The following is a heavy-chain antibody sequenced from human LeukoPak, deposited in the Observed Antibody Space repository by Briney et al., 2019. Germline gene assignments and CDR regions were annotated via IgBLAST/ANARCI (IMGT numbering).Heavy chain of an antibody. J-gene: IGHJ5*02. D-gene: IGHD1-26*01. CDR2: VNESGGT. V-gene: IGHV4-34*01. Sequence: SETLSLTCAVYIDSFSNYHWNWIRQTPAKGMEWTGEVNESGGTNISPSLRSRVILSVDTSKNQFSLKLISVTVADTAIYYCARSQGATVPQVGKNWFDPWGQGTRVTVSS. CDR1: IDSFSNYH. CDR3: ARSQGATVPQVGKNWFDP.